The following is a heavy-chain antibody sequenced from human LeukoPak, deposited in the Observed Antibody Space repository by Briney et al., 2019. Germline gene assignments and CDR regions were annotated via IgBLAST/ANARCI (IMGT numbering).Heavy chain of an antibody. V-gene: IGHV1-2*02. CDR3: ARDRWQQLGLIV. CDR1: GYTFTAYY. J-gene: IGHJ4*02. D-gene: IGHD6-13*01. CDR2: INPNSGGT. Sequence: AAVKVACNASGYTFTAYYMHWVRQAPGQGLVWMGWINPNSGGTNYAQKIQGRVTMTSDTSISTAYMELSRLRSDDTAVYYCARDRWQQLGLIVWGQGTLVTVSS.